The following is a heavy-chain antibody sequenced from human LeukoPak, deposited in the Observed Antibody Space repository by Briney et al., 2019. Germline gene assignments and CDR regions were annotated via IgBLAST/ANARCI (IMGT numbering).Heavy chain of an antibody. D-gene: IGHD3-3*01. CDR3: ARLGAGPTYYDFWSGYSSFYFDY. CDR1: GGSISSSNW. V-gene: IGHV4-4*02. CDR2: IYHSGST. Sequence: PSETLSLTCAVSGGSISSSNWWSWVRQPPGKGLEWIGEIYHSGSTNYNPSLKSRVTISVDTSKNQFSLKLSSVTAADTAVYYCARLGAGPTYYDFWSGYSSFYFDYWGQGTLVTVSS. J-gene: IGHJ4*02.